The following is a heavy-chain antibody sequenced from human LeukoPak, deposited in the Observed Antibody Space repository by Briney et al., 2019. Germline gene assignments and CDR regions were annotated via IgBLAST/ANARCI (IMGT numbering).Heavy chain of an antibody. CDR2: ISGSGGST. CDR1: GFTFSSYA. J-gene: IGHJ5*02. D-gene: IGHD1-1*01. Sequence: GGSLRLSCAASGFTFSSYAMSWVRQAPGKGLEWVSAISGSGGSTYYADSVKGRFTISRNNSKNTLYLQMNSLRVEDTAVYYCAKDVRTTRTFLFDPWGQGTLVTVSS. V-gene: IGHV3-23*01. CDR3: AKDVRTTRTFLFDP.